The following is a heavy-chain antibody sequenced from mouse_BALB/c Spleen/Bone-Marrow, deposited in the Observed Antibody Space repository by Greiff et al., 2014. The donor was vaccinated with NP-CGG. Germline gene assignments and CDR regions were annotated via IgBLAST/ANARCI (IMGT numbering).Heavy chain of an antibody. CDR3: AERDDAMDY. J-gene: IGHJ4*01. CDR1: GYAFTDYL. V-gene: IGHV1-54*03. CDR2: IDPGSGGT. Sequence: VQLVESGAELVRPGTSVKVSCKASGYAFTDYLIEWVKQRPGQGLEWIGVIDPGSGGTNYNEKFKGKATLTADKSSSTAYMQLTSETSDVSAGYFSAERDDAMDYWGQGTSVTVSS. D-gene: IGHD3-3*01.